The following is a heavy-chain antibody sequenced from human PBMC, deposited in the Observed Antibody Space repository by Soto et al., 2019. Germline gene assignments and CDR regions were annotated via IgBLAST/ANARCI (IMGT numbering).Heavy chain of an antibody. CDR1: DGSISRCDYY. CDR3: ARGDTAIDLNWFDP. CDR2: IYYSGST. Sequence: PSGTLSLTCTVSDGSISRCDYYWSWIRQPPGKGLEWIGYIYYSGSTNYNPSLKSRVTISVDTSKNQFSLKLSSVTAADTAVYYCARGDTAIDLNWFDPWGQGTLVTVSS. J-gene: IGHJ5*02. V-gene: IGHV4-30-4*01. D-gene: IGHD5-18*01.